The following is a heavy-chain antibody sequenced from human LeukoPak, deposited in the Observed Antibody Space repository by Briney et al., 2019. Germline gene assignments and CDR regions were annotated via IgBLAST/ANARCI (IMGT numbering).Heavy chain of an antibody. D-gene: IGHD3-3*01. CDR3: ARGTYYEFWSGYGCYYFDF. J-gene: IGHJ4*02. CDR1: GGSISGYY. CDR2: IYYSGST. Sequence: PSETLSLTCTVSGGSISGYYWSWIRQPPGKGLEWIGYIYYSGSTNYNPSLKSRVTISVDTSKNQFSLKLSSVTAADTAVYYCARGTYYEFWSGYGCYYFDFWGQGTLVTVSS. V-gene: IGHV4-59*01.